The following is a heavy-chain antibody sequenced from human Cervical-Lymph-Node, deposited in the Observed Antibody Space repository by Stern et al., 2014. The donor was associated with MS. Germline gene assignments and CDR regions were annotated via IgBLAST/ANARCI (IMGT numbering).Heavy chain of an antibody. Sequence: QVPLQESGPVLVKPTETLTLTCTVSGFSLTNARMGVSWIRQPPGKALEWLAHLFSNDEKSYSTSLKSRLTISKDTSKSQVVLMMTNMDPVDTATYYCARILLAANFYDTSGHQDAFDIWGQGTMVTVSS. V-gene: IGHV2-26*01. CDR2: LFSNDEK. D-gene: IGHD3-22*01. J-gene: IGHJ3*02. CDR3: ARILLAANFYDTSGHQDAFDI. CDR1: GFSLTNARMG.